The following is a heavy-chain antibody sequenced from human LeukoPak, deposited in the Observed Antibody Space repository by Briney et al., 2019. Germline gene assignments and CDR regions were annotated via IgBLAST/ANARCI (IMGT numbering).Heavy chain of an antibody. J-gene: IGHJ4*02. D-gene: IGHD6-13*01. CDR2: IYYSGST. V-gene: IGHV4-39*07. Sequence: SETLSLTCTVSGGSISSSSYYWGWIRQPPGKGLEWIGSIYYSGSTYYNPSPKSRVTILVDTSKNQFSLKLSSVTAADTAVYYCARDLTAAQDYWGQGTLVTVSS. CDR3: ARDLTAAQDY. CDR1: GGSISSSSYY.